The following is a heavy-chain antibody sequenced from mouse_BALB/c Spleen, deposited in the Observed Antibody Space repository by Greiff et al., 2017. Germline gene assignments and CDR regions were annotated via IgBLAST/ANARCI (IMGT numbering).Heavy chain of an antibody. CDR3: ARGDYCGSSYPFAY. Sequence: VQLQQSGPELVKPGASVKISCKASGYSFTGYFMNWVMQSHGKSLEWIGRINPYNGDTFYNQKFKGKATLTVDKSSSTAHMQLRRLASEDSAVYYCARGDYCGSSYPFAYWGQGTLVTVSA. CDR1: GYSFTGYF. CDR2: INPYNGDT. V-gene: IGHV1-20*02. D-gene: IGHD1-1*01. J-gene: IGHJ3*01.